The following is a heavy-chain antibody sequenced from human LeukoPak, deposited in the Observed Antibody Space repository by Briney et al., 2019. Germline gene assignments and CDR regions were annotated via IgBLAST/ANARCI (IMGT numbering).Heavy chain of an antibody. J-gene: IGHJ5*02. CDR2: IRAYNGNT. CDR1: GSAFTSYG. Sequence: ASVKVSCKASGSAFTSYGISSVRQAPGQGLEWMGWIRAYNGNTNYAQKLQGRVTMTTDTSTSTAYMELGSLRSDDTAVYYCARDGGRLEITLSYCGGDLPCMGFAPWGQGTLVTVSS. D-gene: IGHD2-21*02. V-gene: IGHV1-18*01. CDR3: ARDGGRLEITLSYCGGDLPCMGFAP.